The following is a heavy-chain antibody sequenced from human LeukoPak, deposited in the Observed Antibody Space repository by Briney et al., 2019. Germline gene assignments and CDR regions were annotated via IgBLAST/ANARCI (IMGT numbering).Heavy chain of an antibody. V-gene: IGHV1-18*04. CDR1: GYTFTSYG. CDR3: ARDLFSGSGSHSGY. CDR2: ISAYNGNT. J-gene: IGHJ4*02. Sequence: ASVTVSCKASGYTFTSYGISWVRQAPGQGLEWMGWISAYNGNTNYAQKLQGRVTITTDTFTTTAYMELRSLRSDDTAVYYCARDLFSGSGSHSGYWGQGTLVTVSS. D-gene: IGHD3-10*01.